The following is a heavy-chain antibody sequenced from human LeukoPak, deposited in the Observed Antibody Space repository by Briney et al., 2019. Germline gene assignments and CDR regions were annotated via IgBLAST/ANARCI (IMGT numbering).Heavy chain of an antibody. CDR1: GYTFTGYY. D-gene: IGHD2-15*01. J-gene: IGHJ4*02. V-gene: IGHV1-2*04. Sequence: ASVKVSCKASGYTFTGYYMHWVRQAPGQGLEWMGWINPNSGGTNYAQKFQGWVTMTRDTSISTAYMELSRLRSDDTAVYYCARTRRYCSGGSCYYFDYWGQGTLVTVSS. CDR2: INPNSGGT. CDR3: ARTRRYCSGGSCYYFDY.